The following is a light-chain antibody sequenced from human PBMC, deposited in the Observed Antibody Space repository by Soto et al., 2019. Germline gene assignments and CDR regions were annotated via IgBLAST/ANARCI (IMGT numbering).Light chain of an antibody. CDR3: CSYAGNYTGV. Sequence: QSVLTQPRSVSGSPGQSVTISCTGTSSDVGGYNYVSWYQQHPGKAPKFMIYDVTKRPSGVPDRFSGSKSGNTASLTISGLLAEDEADYYCCSYAGNYTGVFGTGTKVTVL. CDR1: SSDVGGYNY. V-gene: IGLV2-11*01. CDR2: DVT. J-gene: IGLJ1*01.